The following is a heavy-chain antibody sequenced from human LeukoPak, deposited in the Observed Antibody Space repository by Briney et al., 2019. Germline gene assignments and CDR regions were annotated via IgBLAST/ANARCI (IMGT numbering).Heavy chain of an antibody. CDR2: INPSGGST. CDR3: ARVDSYCGGDCYSVLDY. V-gene: IGHV1-46*01. Sequence: ASVKVSCKAPGYTFTSYYMHWVRQAPGQGLEWMGIINPSGGSTSYAQKFQGRVTMTRDMSTSTDYMELSSLRSEDTAVYYCARVDSYCGGDCYSVLDYWGQGTLVTVSS. J-gene: IGHJ4*02. D-gene: IGHD2-21*02. CDR1: GYTFTSYY.